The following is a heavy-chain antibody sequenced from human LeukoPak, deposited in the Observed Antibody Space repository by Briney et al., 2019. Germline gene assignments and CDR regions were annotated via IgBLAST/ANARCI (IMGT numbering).Heavy chain of an antibody. CDR1: GFTFSGSA. J-gene: IGHJ4*02. CDR2: IRSKANSYAT. Sequence: GGSLRLSCAASGFTFSGSAMHWVRQASGKGLEWVGRIRSKANSYATAYAASVKGRFTISRDDSKNTAYLQMNSLKTEDTAVYYCTNHQYYYDSSGYYYVVDYWGQGTLVTVS. D-gene: IGHD3-22*01. CDR3: TNHQYYYDSSGYYYVVDY. V-gene: IGHV3-73*01.